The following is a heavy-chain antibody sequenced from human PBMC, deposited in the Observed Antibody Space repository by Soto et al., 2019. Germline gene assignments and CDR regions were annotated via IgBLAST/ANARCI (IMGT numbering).Heavy chain of an antibody. CDR2: MYYSGTT. CDR3: ARNPYSAPYIVVVATSIVLDAFDI. CDR1: GGSISSSSYY. D-gene: IGHD2-2*01. Sequence: QLQLQESGPGLVKPSETLSLTCTVSGGSISSSSYYWAWIRQPPGEGLEWIGSMYYSGTTFFNPSLKSRVTLSVDTSKNQLSLKLSSVTASDTAVYYCARNPYSAPYIVVVATSIVLDAFDIWGQGAMVTVSS. V-gene: IGHV4-39*01. J-gene: IGHJ3*02.